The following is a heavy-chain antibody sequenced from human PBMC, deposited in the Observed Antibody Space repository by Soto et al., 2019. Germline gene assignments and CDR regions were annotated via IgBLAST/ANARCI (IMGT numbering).Heavy chain of an antibody. CDR1: GGTFSSYT. CDR2: IIPILGIA. D-gene: IGHD3-10*01. Sequence: QVQLVQSGAEVKKPGSSVKVSCKASGGTFSSYTISWVRQSPGQGLEWMGRIIPILGIANYAQKFQGRVTITEDKSTSTAYMELSSLRSEDTAVYYCARALTGSQSGAFDIWGQGTMVTVSS. CDR3: ARALTGSQSGAFDI. V-gene: IGHV1-69*02. J-gene: IGHJ3*02.